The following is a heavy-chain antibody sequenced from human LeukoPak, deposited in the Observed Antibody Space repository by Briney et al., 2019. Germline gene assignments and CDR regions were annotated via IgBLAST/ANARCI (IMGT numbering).Heavy chain of an antibody. CDR2: MNPNSGNT. CDR3: ARGSGVLRYFDWSGQYDY. D-gene: IGHD3-9*01. Sequence: ASVKVSCKASGYTFTSYDINWVRQATGQGLGWMGWMNPNSGNTGYAQKFQGRVTMTRNTSISTAYMELSSLRSEDTAVYYCARGSGVLRYFDWSGQYDYWGQGTLVTVSS. J-gene: IGHJ4*02. V-gene: IGHV1-8*01. CDR1: GYTFTSYD.